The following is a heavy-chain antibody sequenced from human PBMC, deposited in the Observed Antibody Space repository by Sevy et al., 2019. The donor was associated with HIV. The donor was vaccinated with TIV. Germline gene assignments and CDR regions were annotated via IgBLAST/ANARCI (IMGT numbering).Heavy chain of an antibody. D-gene: IGHD1-1*01. CDR3: AKEGNNSPDKFDS. J-gene: IGHJ4*02. CDR1: GFTFNKFA. V-gene: IGHV3-23*01. CDR2: ISRKSLGT. Sequence: GGSLRLSCAASGFTFNKFAMSWVRQAPGKGLEWVSAISRKSLGTYYADPVKGRFSISRDDSKNMLYLQMSSQRGDDTAVYYCAKEGNNSPDKFDSWGQGTLVTVSS.